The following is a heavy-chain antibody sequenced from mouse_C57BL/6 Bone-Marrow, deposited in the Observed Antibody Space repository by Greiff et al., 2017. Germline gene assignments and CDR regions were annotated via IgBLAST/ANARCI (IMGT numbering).Heavy chain of an antibody. CDR2: INSDGGST. V-gene: IGHV5-2*01. CDR3: ARNNYYGSSYPYYAMDY. J-gene: IGHJ4*01. CDR1: EYEFPSHD. D-gene: IGHD1-1*01. Sequence: EVHLVESGGGLVQPGESLKLSCESNEYEFPSHDMSWVRKTPEKRLELVAAINSDGGSTYYPDTMERRFIISRDNTKKTLYLQMSSLKSEDTAMYYCARNNYYGSSYPYYAMDYWGQGTSVTVSS.